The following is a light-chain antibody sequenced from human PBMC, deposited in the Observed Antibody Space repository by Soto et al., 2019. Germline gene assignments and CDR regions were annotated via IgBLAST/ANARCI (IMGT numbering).Light chain of an antibody. CDR2: DAS. Sequence: EIVLIQSPVTLSLSPGERATLSCRASQSISSSLAWYQQNPGQAPRLLIFDASNRATGIPVRFSGSGSGTDFTLTISSLEPDDFTVYYCQRYGSFGQGTKVEIK. CDR1: QSISSS. J-gene: IGKJ1*01. CDR3: QRYGS. V-gene: IGKV3-11*01.